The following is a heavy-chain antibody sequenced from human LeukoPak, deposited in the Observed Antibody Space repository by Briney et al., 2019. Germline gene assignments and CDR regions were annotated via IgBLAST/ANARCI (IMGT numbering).Heavy chain of an antibody. V-gene: IGHV4-30-4*08. J-gene: IGHJ6*03. D-gene: IGHD4-17*01. CDR2: IYYSGST. Sequence: KPSQTLSLTCTVSGGSISSGDYYWSWIRQPPGKGLEWIGYIYYSGSTYYNPSLKSRVTISVDTSKNQFSLKLSSVTAADTAVYYCARGNYGDYKYYYYYYMDVWGKGTTVTVSS. CDR3: ARGNYGDYKYYYYYYMDV. CDR1: GGSISSGDYY.